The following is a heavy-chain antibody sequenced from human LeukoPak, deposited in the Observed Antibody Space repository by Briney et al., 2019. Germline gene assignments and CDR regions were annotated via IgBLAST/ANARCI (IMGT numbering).Heavy chain of an antibody. Sequence: SETLSLTCAVYGGSFSGYYWSWIRQPPGKGLEWIGEINHSGSTNYNPSLKSRVTISVDTSKSQFSLKLSSVTAADTAVYYCARGVSRYYYDSSGYYRDDAFDIWGQGTMVTVSS. V-gene: IGHV4-34*01. CDR1: GGSFSGYY. J-gene: IGHJ3*02. CDR2: INHSGST. D-gene: IGHD3-22*01. CDR3: ARGVSRYYYDSSGYYRDDAFDI.